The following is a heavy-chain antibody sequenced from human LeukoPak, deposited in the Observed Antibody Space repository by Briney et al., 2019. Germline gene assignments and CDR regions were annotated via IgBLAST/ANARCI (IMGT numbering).Heavy chain of an antibody. CDR3: AAQYYYDSSGYSYFDY. CDR1: GGSISSGSYY. CDR2: IYTSGST. Sequence: KASETLSLTCTVSGGSISSGSYYWSWIRQPAGQGLEWIGRIYTSGSTNYNPSLKSRVTTSVDTSKNQFSLKLSSVTAADTAVYYCAAQYYYDSSGYSYFDYWGQGTLVTVSS. J-gene: IGHJ4*02. V-gene: IGHV4-61*02. D-gene: IGHD3-22*01.